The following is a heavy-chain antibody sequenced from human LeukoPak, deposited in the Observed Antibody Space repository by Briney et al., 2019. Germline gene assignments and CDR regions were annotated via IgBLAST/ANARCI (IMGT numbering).Heavy chain of an antibody. CDR2: IYYSGST. V-gene: IGHV4-59*01. CDR1: CGSISSYY. CDR3: ARLYSSSLGRVFDY. J-gene: IGHJ4*02. Sequence: SETLSLTCTVSCGSISSYYWSWIRQPPGKGLEWIGYIYYSGSTNYSPSLKSRVTISVDTSKNQFSLKLSSVTAADTAVYYCARLYSSSLGRVFDYWGQGTLVTVSS. D-gene: IGHD6-13*01.